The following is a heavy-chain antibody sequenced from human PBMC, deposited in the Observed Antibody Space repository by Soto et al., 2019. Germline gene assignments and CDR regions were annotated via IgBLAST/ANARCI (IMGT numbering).Heavy chain of an antibody. CDR1: GFTFSSYA. V-gene: IGHV3-23*01. CDR3: AKIGRNYYDSSGYDNWFDP. J-gene: IGHJ5*02. CDR2: ISGSGGST. Sequence: GGSLRLSCAASGFTFSSYAMSWVRQAPGKGLDWVSAISGSGGSTYYADSVKGRFTISRDNSKNTLYLQMNSLRAEDTAVYYCAKIGRNYYDSSGYDNWFDPWGQGTLVTVSS. D-gene: IGHD3-22*01.